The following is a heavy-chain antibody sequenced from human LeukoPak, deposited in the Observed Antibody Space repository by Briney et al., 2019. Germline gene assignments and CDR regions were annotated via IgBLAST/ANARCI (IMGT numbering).Heavy chain of an antibody. Sequence: ASVKVSCKASGGTFSSYAISWVRQAPGQGLEWMGGIIPIFGTANYAQKFQGRVTITTDESTSTAYMELSSLRSEDTAVYYCATQGIAARFYYYYYMDVWGKGTTVTVSS. D-gene: IGHD6-6*01. J-gene: IGHJ6*03. CDR1: GGTFSSYA. CDR3: ATQGIAARFYYYYYMDV. CDR2: IIPIFGTA. V-gene: IGHV1-69*05.